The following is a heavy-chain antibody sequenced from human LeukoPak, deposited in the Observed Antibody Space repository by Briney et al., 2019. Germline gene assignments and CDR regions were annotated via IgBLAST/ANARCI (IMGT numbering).Heavy chain of an antibody. CDR2: INPSGGST. J-gene: IGHJ5*02. CDR3: ARLMVRGNNWFDP. CDR1: GYTFTSYY. Sequence: ASVKVSCKASGYTFTSYYMHWVRQAPGQGLEWMGIINPSGGSTSYAQKFQGRVTMTREMSTSTVYMELSSLRSEDTAVYYCARLMVRGNNWFDPWGQGTLVTVSS. D-gene: IGHD3-10*01. V-gene: IGHV1-46*01.